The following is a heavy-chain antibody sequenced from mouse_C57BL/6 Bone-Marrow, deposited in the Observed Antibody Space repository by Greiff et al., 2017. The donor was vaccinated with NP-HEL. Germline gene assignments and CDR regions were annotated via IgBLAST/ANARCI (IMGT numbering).Heavy chain of an antibody. CDR1: FFPFHDSY. Sequence: EVKLQESGAELVRPFSSFPFSFPSSFFPFHDSYMHLFPPLPSHGLELLGWIDPENGDTAYASKFQGKATITADTSSNTAYLQLSSLTSEDTAVYYCTTGYGYDSYYFDYWGQGTTLTVSS. CDR3: TTGYGYDSYYFDY. D-gene: IGHD2-2*01. CDR2: IDPENGDT. J-gene: IGHJ2*01. V-gene: IGHV14-4*01.